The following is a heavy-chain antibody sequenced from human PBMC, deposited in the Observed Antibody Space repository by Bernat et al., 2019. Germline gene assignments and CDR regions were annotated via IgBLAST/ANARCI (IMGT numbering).Heavy chain of an antibody. Sequence: EVQLVESGGGLVQPGGSLRLSCAASGFTVSSNYMSWVRQAPGKGLEWVGRYRNKWTSYTTEYAASMKGRFTISRDDSKKSVYLQINSLKTEDTAVYYCASSQNYYTNWGRGTLVTVSS. V-gene: IGHV3-72*01. J-gene: IGHJ4*02. CDR1: GFTVSSNY. CDR3: ASSQNYYTN. D-gene: IGHD3-10*01. CDR2: YRNKWTSYTT.